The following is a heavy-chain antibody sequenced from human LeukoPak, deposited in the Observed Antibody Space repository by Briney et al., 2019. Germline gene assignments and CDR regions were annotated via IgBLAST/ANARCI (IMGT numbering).Heavy chain of an antibody. J-gene: IGHJ4*02. CDR2: IHTGGTT. Sequence: GGSLRLSCAASGFAVSFNYVGWVRQAPGKGLEWVSVIHTGGTTHYADSVKGRFTISKDTSNNTVYLQMNNVRAEDTGNYYCARVWFGYFFQWGQGALVTVSS. D-gene: IGHD3-10*01. V-gene: IGHV3-53*01. CDR3: ARVWFGYFFQ. CDR1: GFAVSFNY.